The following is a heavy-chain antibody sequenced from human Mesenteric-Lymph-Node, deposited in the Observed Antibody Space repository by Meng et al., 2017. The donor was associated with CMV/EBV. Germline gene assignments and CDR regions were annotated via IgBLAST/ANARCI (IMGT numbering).Heavy chain of an antibody. CDR2: ISSSSSTI. J-gene: IGHJ4*02. Sequence: GESLKISCAASGFTFSSYEMSWVRQAPGKGLEWLSYISSSSSTIYYADSVKGRFTISRDNAKNSLYLQMNSLRAEDTAVYYCARDHSSGWIDYWGQGTLVTVSS. V-gene: IGHV3-48*03. CDR1: GFTFSSYE. CDR3: ARDHSSGWIDY. D-gene: IGHD6-19*01.